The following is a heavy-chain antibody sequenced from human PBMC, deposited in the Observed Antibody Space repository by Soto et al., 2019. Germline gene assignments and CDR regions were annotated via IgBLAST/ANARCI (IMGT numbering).Heavy chain of an antibody. D-gene: IGHD6-19*01. CDR2: ISSSSSYT. Sequence: GGSLRLSCAASGFTFSDYYMSWIRQAPGKGLEWVSYISSSSSYTNYADSVKGRFTISRDNSKNTLYLQMNSLRAEDTAVYYCARAGIAVAGRDYYYGMDVWGQGPTVTVSS. V-gene: IGHV3-11*06. CDR3: ARAGIAVAGRDYYYGMDV. J-gene: IGHJ6*02. CDR1: GFTFSDYY.